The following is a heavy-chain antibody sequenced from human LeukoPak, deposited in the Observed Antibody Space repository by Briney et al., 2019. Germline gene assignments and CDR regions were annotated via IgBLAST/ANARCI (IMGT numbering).Heavy chain of an antibody. CDR2: ISGSGGST. CDR1: GFTFSSYA. J-gene: IGHJ4*02. Sequence: GGSLRLSCAASGFTFSSYAMSWVRQAPGKGLEWVSAISGSGGSTYYADSVKGRFTISRDNSKNTLYLQMNSLRAEDTGVYYCAKVGHGYSSIPLLDYWGRGTLVTVSS. V-gene: IGHV3-23*01. D-gene: IGHD6-13*01. CDR3: AKVGHGYSSIPLLDY.